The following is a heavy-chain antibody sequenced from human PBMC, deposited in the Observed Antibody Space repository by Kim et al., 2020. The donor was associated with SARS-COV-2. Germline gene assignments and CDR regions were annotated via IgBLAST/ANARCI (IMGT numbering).Heavy chain of an antibody. V-gene: IGHV1-24*01. CDR1: GYTLTELS. J-gene: IGHJ5*02. CDR2: FDPEDGET. Sequence: ASVKVSCKVSGYTLTELSMHWVRQAPGKGLEWMGGFDPEDGETIYAQKFQGRVTMTEDTSTDTAYMELSSLRSEDSAVYYCATAPPQGSIMWFDPWGQGTLVTVSS. CDR3: ATAPPQGSIMWFDP. D-gene: IGHD1-26*01.